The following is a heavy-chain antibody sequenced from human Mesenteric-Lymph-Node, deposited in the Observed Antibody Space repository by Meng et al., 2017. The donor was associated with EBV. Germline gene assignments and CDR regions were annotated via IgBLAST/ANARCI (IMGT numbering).Heavy chain of an antibody. CDR3: ASRGDGIFSNYDWFDL. J-gene: IGHJ5*02. D-gene: IGHD3-22*01. CDR1: GASFSDYY. CDR2: VDQSGVS. V-gene: IGHV4-34*02. Sequence: VKLQQWGAGPLKPSGTLSLTCAVYGASFSDYYWTWIRQPPGKGLEWIGEVDQSGVSNYNPSLKSRVTMSLDTSKNQFSLKLSSVTAADTAVYYCASRGDGIFSNYDWFDLWGQGTLVTVSS.